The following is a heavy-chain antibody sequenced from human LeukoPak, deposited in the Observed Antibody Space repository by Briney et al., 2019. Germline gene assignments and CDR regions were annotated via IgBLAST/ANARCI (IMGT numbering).Heavy chain of an antibody. CDR1: GFTFSSYA. J-gene: IGHJ4*02. CDR3: EVDIVATTVFDS. V-gene: IGHV3-30-3*01. Sequence: GGSLRLSCAASGFTFSSYAMHWVRQAPGKGLEWVSAISYDGSGKHYADSVKGRFTISRDNSKNTLYLQMNSPRPEDTAVYYCEVDIVATTVFDSWGQGILVTVSS. CDR2: ISYDGSGK. D-gene: IGHD5-12*01.